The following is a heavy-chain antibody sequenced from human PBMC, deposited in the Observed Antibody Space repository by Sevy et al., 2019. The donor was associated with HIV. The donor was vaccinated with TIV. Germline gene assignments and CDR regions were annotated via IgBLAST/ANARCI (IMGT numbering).Heavy chain of an antibody. D-gene: IGHD7-27*01. V-gene: IGHV4-59*01. CDR2: IYYSGST. Sequence: SETLSLTCTVSGGSISSYYWSWIRQPPGKGLEWIGYIYYSGSTNYNPSLKSRVTISVDTSKNQFSLKLSSVTAADTAVYYCAGNRWGRGYSWGQGTLVTVSS. CDR3: AGNRWGRGYS. CDR1: GGSISSYY. J-gene: IGHJ4*02.